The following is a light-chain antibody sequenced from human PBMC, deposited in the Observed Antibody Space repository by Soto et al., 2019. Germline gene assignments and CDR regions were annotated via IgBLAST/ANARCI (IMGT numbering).Light chain of an antibody. CDR2: SAS. CDR3: HQYATSPLT. V-gene: IGKV3-20*01. CDR1: QSVTSTY. Sequence: EIVLTQSPGTLSLSPGERATLSCRASQSVTSTYLAWYQQKPGQAPRVLIYSASSRATGIPDRFSGSGSGTDFTLTISRLEPEDFAVYYCHQYATSPLTFGGGTKVEI. J-gene: IGKJ4*01.